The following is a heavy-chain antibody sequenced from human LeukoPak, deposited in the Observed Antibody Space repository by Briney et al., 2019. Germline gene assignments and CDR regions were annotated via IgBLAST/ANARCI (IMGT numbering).Heavy chain of an antibody. CDR3: AFRGGRLEYYFDY. CDR2: IRFDGSNK. J-gene: IGHJ4*02. V-gene: IGHV3-30*02. CDR1: GFTFRNYG. Sequence: GGSLRLSCAASGFTFRNYGMYWVRQAPGKGLEWVAFIRFDGSNKYYADSVKGRFTISRDNSRNTLYPQMNSLRAEDTAVHYCAFRGGRLEYYFDYWGQGTLVTVSS. D-gene: IGHD3-10*01.